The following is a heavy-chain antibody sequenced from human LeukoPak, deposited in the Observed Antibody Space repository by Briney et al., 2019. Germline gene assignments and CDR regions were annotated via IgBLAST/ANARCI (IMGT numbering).Heavy chain of an antibody. CDR1: GFTFSSYW. V-gene: IGHV3-7*01. J-gene: IGHJ3*02. CDR2: IKQDGSEK. CDR3: ARARTALGADAFDI. D-gene: IGHD1-1*01. Sequence: GGSLRLSCAASGFTFSSYWMSWVRQAPGKGLEWVANIKQDGSEKYYVDSVKGRFTISRDNAKNSLYLQMNSLRAEDAAVYYCARARTALGADAFDIWGQGTMVTVSS.